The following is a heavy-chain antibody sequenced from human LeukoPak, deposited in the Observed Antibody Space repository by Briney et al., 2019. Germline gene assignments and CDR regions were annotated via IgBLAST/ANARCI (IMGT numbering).Heavy chain of an antibody. D-gene: IGHD5-12*01. CDR1: GSSMSSGGYY. J-gene: IGHJ4*02. Sequence: SQTLSLTCIVSGSSMSSGGYYWSWIRQHPGKGLEWIGYIYYSGSTYYNPSLKSRVTISVDTSKNQFSLKLSSVTAADTAVYYCARGGYSGYVDYWGQGTLVTVSS. CDR3: ARGGYSGYVDY. CDR2: IYYSGST. V-gene: IGHV4-31*03.